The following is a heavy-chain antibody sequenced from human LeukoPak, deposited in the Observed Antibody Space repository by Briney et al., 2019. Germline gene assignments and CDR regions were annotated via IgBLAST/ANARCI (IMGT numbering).Heavy chain of an antibody. V-gene: IGHV3-53*01. CDR2: LYSGGTT. D-gene: IGHD1-26*01. J-gene: IGHJ4*02. Sequence: GGSLRLSCAASGFTVSSNYMSWVRQAPGKGLEWVSVLYSGGTTYYADSVKGRFTISRDNSKNTLHLQMNSLRAEDTAVYYCARGGWELLHSDYWGQGTLVTVSS. CDR1: GFTVSSNY. CDR3: ARGGWELLHSDY.